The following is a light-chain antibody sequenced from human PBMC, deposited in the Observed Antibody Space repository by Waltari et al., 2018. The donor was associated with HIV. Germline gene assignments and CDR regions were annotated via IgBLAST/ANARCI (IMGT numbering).Light chain of an antibody. Sequence: QSALTQPASVSGSPGQSITIPCTGTSSDVGGYNYVSWYQQHPGKAPTLMIYDVSKRPSGVSNRFSGAKSGNTASLTSSGLQAEDEADYYCCSYAGSSNHYVFGTGTKVTVL. CDR3: CSYAGSSNHYV. CDR2: DVS. J-gene: IGLJ1*01. CDR1: SSDVGGYNY. V-gene: IGLV2-23*02.